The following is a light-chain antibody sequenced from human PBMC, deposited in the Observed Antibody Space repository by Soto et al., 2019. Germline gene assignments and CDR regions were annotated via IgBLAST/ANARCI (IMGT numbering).Light chain of an antibody. J-gene: IGKJ2*01. CDR2: GAS. V-gene: IGKV3-20*01. Sequence: EIVLTQSPGTLSLSPGERATLSCRASQSVSSSYLAWYQQKPGQAPRLRIYGASSSATGIPDRFSGSGSGTDFTLQISSLEPEDFAVYYCPQYGSSPLYTFGQGTKLEIK. CDR1: QSVSSSY. CDR3: PQYGSSPLYT.